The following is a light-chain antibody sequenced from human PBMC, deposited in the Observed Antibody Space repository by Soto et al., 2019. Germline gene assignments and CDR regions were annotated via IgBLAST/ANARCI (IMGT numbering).Light chain of an antibody. J-gene: IGKJ1*01. Sequence: DVQMTQSPSSLSASVGDRLTITCRASQVITNDLGWYQQKPGKAPKRLIYAASTLQSGVPSRFSGSGSGTEFTLTISSLQPDDFATYYCQRYNSYSRTFGQGTKVDIK. CDR1: QVITND. V-gene: IGKV1-17*01. CDR3: QRYNSYSRT. CDR2: AAS.